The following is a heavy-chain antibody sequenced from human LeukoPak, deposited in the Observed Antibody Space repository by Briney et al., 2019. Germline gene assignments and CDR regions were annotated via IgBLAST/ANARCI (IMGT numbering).Heavy chain of an antibody. CDR1: GFIFDDYG. CDR2: INWNGGST. V-gene: IGHV3-20*04. J-gene: IGHJ6*03. Sequence: GGSLRLSCAASGFIFDDYGMSWVRQAPGKGLEWVSGINWNGGSTGYADSVKGRFTISRDNAKNSLYLQMNSLRAEDTALYYCARDARYCSSTSCYAGGDYMDVWGKGTTVTVSS. CDR3: ARDARYCSSTSCYAGGDYMDV. D-gene: IGHD2-2*01.